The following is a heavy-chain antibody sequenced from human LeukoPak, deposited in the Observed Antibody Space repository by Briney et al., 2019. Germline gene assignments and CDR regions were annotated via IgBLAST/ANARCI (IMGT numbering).Heavy chain of an antibody. V-gene: IGHV4-59*01. CDR2: IYYSGST. CDR1: GGSISSYY. J-gene: IGHJ4*02. CDR3: ARGSGGVWFGELSSLDY. Sequence: SETLSLTCTVSGGSISSYYWSWIRQPPGKGLEWIGYIYYSGSTNYNPSLKSRVTISVDTSKNQFSLKLSSVTAADTAVYYCARGSGGVWFGELSSLDYWGQGTLVTVSS. D-gene: IGHD3-10*01.